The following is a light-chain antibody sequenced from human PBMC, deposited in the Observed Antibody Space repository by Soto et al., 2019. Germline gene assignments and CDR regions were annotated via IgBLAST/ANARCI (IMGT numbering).Light chain of an antibody. Sequence: EIVLTQSPGTLSLSPGERATLSCRASQSVSSSYLAWYQQKPGQAPRLLIYDASNRATGIPARFSGSGSGTDFTLTISSLEPEDFAVYYCQQYGSSPTWTFGQGTKVDIK. CDR2: DAS. CDR1: QSVSSSY. CDR3: QQYGSSPTWT. J-gene: IGKJ1*01. V-gene: IGKV3-20*01.